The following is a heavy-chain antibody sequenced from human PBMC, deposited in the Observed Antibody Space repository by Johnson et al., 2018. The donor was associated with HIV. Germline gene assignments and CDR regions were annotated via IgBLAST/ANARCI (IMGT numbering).Heavy chain of an antibody. J-gene: IGHJ3*02. CDR1: GFTFSSYA. CDR3: ARDDTEADGAFDI. D-gene: IGHD2-2*02. V-gene: IGHV3-23*04. Sequence: VQLVESGGGLVQPGGSLRLSCAASGFTFSSYAMSWVRQAPGKGLEWVSAISGSGGSTYYADSVKGRFIISRDSSKNTLYLQMNSLRVEDTAVYYCARDDTEADGAFDIWGQGTMVTVSS. CDR2: ISGSGGST.